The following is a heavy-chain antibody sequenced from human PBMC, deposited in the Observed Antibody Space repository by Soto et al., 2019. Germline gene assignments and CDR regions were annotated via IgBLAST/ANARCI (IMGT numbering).Heavy chain of an antibody. CDR3: ARRYGWAFDI. V-gene: IGHV4-59*08. D-gene: IGHD3-16*01. J-gene: IGHJ3*02. CDR2: IYYSGST. Sequence: QVQLQESGPGLVKPSETLSLTCTVSGGSISSYYWSWIRQPPGKGLEWFGCIYYSGSTNYNPSLKSRVTISVDTSKNQFSLKLSSVTAADTAVYYCARRYGWAFDIWGQGTMVTVSS. CDR1: GGSISSYY.